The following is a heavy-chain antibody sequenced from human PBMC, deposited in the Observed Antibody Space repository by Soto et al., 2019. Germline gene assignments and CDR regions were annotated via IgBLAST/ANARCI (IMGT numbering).Heavy chain of an antibody. D-gene: IGHD3-9*01. CDR1: GFTFSNYA. CDR3: ARVVRYFDTPYGMDV. J-gene: IGHJ6*02. V-gene: IGHV3-23*01. Sequence: EGQLLESGEGLVQPGGSLKLSCAASGFTFSNYAMSWVRQAPGKGLEWVSGIGGSGSNTYYADSVKGRFTISRDNYKNTLFLQMNSLRAEDTAEYYCARVVRYFDTPYGMDVWGQGTTVTVSS. CDR2: IGGSGSNT.